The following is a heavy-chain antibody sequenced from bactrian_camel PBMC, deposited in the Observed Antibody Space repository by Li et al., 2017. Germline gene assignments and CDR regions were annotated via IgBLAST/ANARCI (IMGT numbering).Heavy chain of an antibody. V-gene: IGHV3S53*01. D-gene: IGHD4*01. Sequence: HVQLVESGEGSVQAGGSLRLSCGASGSIYGDACVGWLRQAPGKEREGVAAIDSDGIASYADSVKGRFSISKDNAKNCLYLRMTSLKPEDTGVYYCVRDYKSGDYRDDFGYWGQGTQVTVS. CDR3: VRDYKSGDYRDDFGY. CDR1: GSIYGDAC. J-gene: IGHJ6*01. CDR2: IDSDGIA.